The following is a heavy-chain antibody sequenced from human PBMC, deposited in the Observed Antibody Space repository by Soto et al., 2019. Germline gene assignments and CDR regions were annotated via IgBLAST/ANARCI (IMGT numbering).Heavy chain of an antibody. J-gene: IGHJ4*02. CDR2: GYYTGST. Sequence: QVQLQESGPGLVKPSETLSLTCTVSGASISTYYWGWIRQPPGQGLEWIGYGYYTGSTNYDPSLKSRITRPVDTSNNHFSLKLSSETAADTAIYYCARHSLYDEDPEEVDCWGQGTLVTVSS. D-gene: IGHD3-3*01. CDR1: GASISTYY. CDR3: ARHSLYDEDPEEVDC. V-gene: IGHV4-59*08.